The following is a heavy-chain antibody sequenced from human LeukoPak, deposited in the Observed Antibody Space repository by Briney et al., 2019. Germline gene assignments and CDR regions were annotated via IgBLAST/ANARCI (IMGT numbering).Heavy chain of an antibody. CDR3: ASHLRAAFDI. Sequence: GGSLRLSCAASGFTLSSYWMSWVRQAPGKGLEWVANIKQDGSEKYYVDSVKGRFTISRDNAKNSLYLQMNSLRAEDTAVYYCASHLRAAFDIWGQGTMVTVSS. CDR2: IKQDGSEK. CDR1: GFTLSSYW. J-gene: IGHJ3*02. V-gene: IGHV3-7*01.